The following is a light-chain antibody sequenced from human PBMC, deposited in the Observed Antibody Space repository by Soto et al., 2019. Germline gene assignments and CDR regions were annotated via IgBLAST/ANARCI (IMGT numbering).Light chain of an antibody. CDR1: SSDIGSYNY. V-gene: IGLV2-14*03. Sequence: ALTQPASLSGSPGQSITISCTGTSSDIGSYNYVSWYQQHPGKAPKLMIFDVSYRPSGISDRFSGSKSGNTASLTISGLQPEDEADYYCSSYGASSTLFGGGTKVTVL. CDR3: SSYGASSTL. CDR2: DVS. J-gene: IGLJ3*02.